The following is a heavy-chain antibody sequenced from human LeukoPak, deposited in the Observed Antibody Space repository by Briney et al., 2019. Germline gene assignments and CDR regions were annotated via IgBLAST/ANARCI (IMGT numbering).Heavy chain of an antibody. J-gene: IGHJ4*02. D-gene: IGHD6-13*01. V-gene: IGHV3-33*01. CDR3: ARDAVYSSSWQYY. Sequence: GRSLRLSCAAAGFTFSSYGMHWVRQAPGKGLEWVAVIWYDGSNKYYADSVKGRFTISRDNSKNTLYLQMNSLRAEDTAVYYCARDAVYSSSWQYYWGQGTLVTVSS. CDR2: IWYDGSNK. CDR1: GFTFSSYG.